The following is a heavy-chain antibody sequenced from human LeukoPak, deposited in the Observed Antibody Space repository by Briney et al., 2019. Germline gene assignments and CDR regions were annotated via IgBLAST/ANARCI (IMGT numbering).Heavy chain of an antibody. D-gene: IGHD2-2*01. Sequence: GGSLRLSCAVSGFTFNTYSMNWVRQAPGKGLEWVSYISSSDIIYYADSVKGRFTISRDNAKNSLYLQMNSLRAEDTAVYYCARDTRGESDYWGQGTLVTVSS. CDR1: GFTFNTYS. V-gene: IGHV3-48*04. CDR2: ISSSDII. J-gene: IGHJ4*02. CDR3: ARDTRGESDY.